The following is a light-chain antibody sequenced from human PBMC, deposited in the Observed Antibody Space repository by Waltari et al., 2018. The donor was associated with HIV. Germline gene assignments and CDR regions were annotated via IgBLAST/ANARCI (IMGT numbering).Light chain of an antibody. CDR1: SSHIGTSS. Sequence: VLPPPPSVSAAPRQQVTLSCSAGSSHIGTSSVSWYQQLPAPAPQLPIYDNAKRPSGIPDRFSGSKSGTSATLGITGLQTGDAADYYCGTWDSRLRAGVFGGGTKLTVL. V-gene: IGLV1-51*01. J-gene: IGLJ2*01. CDR3: GTWDSRLRAGV. CDR2: DNA.